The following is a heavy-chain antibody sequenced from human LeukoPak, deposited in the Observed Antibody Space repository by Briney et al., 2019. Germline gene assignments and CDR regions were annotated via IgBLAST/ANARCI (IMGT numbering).Heavy chain of an antibody. CDR1: GFTFSSYA. CDR2: ISGSGRST. CDR3: AGLGAWFGELLSDY. J-gene: IGHJ4*02. D-gene: IGHD3-10*01. Sequence: GGSLRLSCAASGFTFSSYAMSWVRQAPGKGLEWVSAISGSGRSTYYADSVKDRFTISRDNSKNTLYLQMNSLRAEDTAVYYCAGLGAWFGELLSDYWGQGTLVTVSS. V-gene: IGHV3-23*01.